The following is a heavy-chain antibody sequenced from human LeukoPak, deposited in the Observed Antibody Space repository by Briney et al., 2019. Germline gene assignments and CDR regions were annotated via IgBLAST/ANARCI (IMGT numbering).Heavy chain of an antibody. CDR2: IYHSGST. CDR1: GGSVSSASYY. J-gene: IGHJ6*02. Sequence: SETLSLTCTVSGGSVSSASYYWSWIRQPPGKGLEWIGYIYHSGSTNYNPSLKSRVIISVDTSKNQFSLKLNSVTAADTAVYYCARKRVGSSSTYYYYGMDVWGQGTTVTVSS. D-gene: IGHD6-6*01. CDR3: ARKRVGSSSTYYYYGMDV. V-gene: IGHV4-61*01.